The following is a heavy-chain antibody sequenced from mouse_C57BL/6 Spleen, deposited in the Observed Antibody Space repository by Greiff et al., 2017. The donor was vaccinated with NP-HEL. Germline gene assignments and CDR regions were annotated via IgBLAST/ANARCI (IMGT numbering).Heavy chain of an antibody. Sequence: EVHLVESGGDLVKPGGSLKLSCAASGFTFSSYGMSWVRQTPDKRLEWVATISSGGSYTYYPDSVKGRFTISRDNAKNTLYLQMSSLKSEDTAMYYCASLYYGSSALYAMDYWGQGTSVTVSS. CDR3: ASLYYGSSALYAMDY. D-gene: IGHD1-1*01. V-gene: IGHV5-6*01. CDR2: ISSGGSYT. J-gene: IGHJ4*01. CDR1: GFTFSSYG.